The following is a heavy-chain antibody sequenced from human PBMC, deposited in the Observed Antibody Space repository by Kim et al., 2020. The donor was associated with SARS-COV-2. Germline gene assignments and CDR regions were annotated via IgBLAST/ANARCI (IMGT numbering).Heavy chain of an antibody. Sequence: SETLSLTCTVSGGSISSYYWSWIRQPPGKGLEWIGYIYYSGSTNYNPSLKSRVTISVDTSKNQFSLKLSSVTAADTAVYYCARDGSSWSSGDWFDPWGQGTLVTVSS. J-gene: IGHJ5*02. D-gene: IGHD6-13*01. V-gene: IGHV4-59*01. CDR2: IYYSGST. CDR3: ARDGSSWSSGDWFDP. CDR1: GGSISSYY.